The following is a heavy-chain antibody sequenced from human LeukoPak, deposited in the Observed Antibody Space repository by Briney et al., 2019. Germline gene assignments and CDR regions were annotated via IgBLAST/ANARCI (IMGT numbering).Heavy chain of an antibody. CDR2: INPDGSDK. V-gene: IGHV3-7*01. CDR3: ATRLNWGWDY. J-gene: IGHJ4*02. D-gene: IGHD7-27*01. CDR1: GFTFTTYW. Sequence: PGGSLRLSCGASGFTFTTYWMSWVRQAPGKGLEWVANINPDGSDKYYMDSVKGRFTISRDNAKNSLYLQMNSLRDGDTALYYCATRLNWGWDYWGQGTLVTVSS.